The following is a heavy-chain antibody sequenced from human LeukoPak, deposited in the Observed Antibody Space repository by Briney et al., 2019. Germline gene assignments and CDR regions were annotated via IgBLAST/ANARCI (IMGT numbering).Heavy chain of an antibody. CDR1: GFTVSNYA. Sequence: GGSLRLSCAASGFTVSNYALQWGREAPVTGRECVAVIPYVGSHKYYADSVKGRFTISRDNSKHTLSLPIPSLRPEDTAVYFCARASDDYGAPYIPHWRQRTLVTVSS. CDR2: IPYVGSHK. D-gene: IGHD4-17*01. CDR3: ARASDDYGAPYIPH. J-gene: IGHJ4*02. V-gene: IGHV3-30*04.